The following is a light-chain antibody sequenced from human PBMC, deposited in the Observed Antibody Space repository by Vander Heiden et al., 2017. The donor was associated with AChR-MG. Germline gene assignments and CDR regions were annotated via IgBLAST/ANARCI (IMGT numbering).Light chain of an antibody. Sequence: GDRVPITCRSSQSISNYLHWYQQKPGGAPRLLIYGAFTLQSGVPSRCSGSRSGTDFTLTISSLQPEDLATYYCQQTYTAPRMFGPGTKVDLK. CDR3: QQTYTAPRM. V-gene: IGKV1-39*01. CDR2: GAF. CDR1: QSISNY. J-gene: IGKJ3*01.